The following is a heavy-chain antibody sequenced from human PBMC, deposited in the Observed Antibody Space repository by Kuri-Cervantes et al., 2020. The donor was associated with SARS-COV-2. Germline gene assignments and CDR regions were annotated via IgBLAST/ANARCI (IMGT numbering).Heavy chain of an antibody. CDR1: GGSISSHY. Sequence: SETLSLTCTVSGGSISSHYWSWIRQPPGKGLEWIGYIYYSGSTNYNPSLKSRVTISVDTSKNQFSLKLSSVTAADTAVYYCARDLAVTGLYYFVYWGQGTLVTVSS. D-gene: IGHD5-18*01. CDR3: ARDLAVTGLYYFVY. V-gene: IGHV4-59*11. J-gene: IGHJ4*02. CDR2: IYYSGST.